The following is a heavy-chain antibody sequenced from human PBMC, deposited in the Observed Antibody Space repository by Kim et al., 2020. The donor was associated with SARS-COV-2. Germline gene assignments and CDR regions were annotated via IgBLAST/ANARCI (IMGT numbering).Heavy chain of an antibody. V-gene: IGHV1-46*01. J-gene: IGHJ4*02. Sequence: ASVKVSCKASGYTFTSYYMHWVRQAPGQGLEWMGIINPSGGSTSYAQKFQGRVTMTRETSTSTVYMELSSLRSEDTAVYYCARDIGYYGSGSYYNGRDRYWGQGTLVTVSS. D-gene: IGHD3-10*01. CDR2: INPSGGST. CDR3: ARDIGYYGSGSYYNGRDRY. CDR1: GYTFTSYY.